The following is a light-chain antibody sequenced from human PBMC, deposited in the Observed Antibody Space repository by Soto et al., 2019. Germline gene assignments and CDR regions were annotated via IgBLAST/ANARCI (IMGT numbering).Light chain of an antibody. CDR3: QHYNNWPFT. V-gene: IGKV3-15*01. CDR2: AAS. CDR1: QSVSSN. J-gene: IGKJ2*01. Sequence: EIVMTQSPATLSVSPGERATLSCRASQSVSSNLAWYQQKPGQAPTLLIYAASARATVIPVRFSGSRSGTEFTLTISSLQSEDFAVYYCQHYNNWPFTFGQGTKLEIK.